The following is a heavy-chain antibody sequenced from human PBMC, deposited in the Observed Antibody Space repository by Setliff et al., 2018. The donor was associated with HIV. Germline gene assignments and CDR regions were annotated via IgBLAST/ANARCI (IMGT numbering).Heavy chain of an antibody. CDR3: ARHSDWYGNDAFDI. CDR2: INWNGGST. D-gene: IGHD6-19*01. J-gene: IGHJ3*02. Sequence: PGGSLRLSCAVCGFTFEDYGMSWVRQAPGKGLEWVSGINWNGGSTGYVDSLKGRFTISRDNVKNSLYLQMISLRVEDMAVYYCARHSDWYGNDAFDIWGQGTRVTVSS. CDR1: GFTFEDYG. V-gene: IGHV3-20*04.